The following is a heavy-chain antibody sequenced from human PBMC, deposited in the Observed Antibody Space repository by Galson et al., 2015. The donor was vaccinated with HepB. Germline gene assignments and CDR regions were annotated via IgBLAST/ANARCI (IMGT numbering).Heavy chain of an antibody. CDR2: ISYDGSNK. Sequence: SLRLSCAASGFTFSSYAMHWVRQAPGKGLEWVAVISYDGSNKYYADSVKGRFTISRDNSKNTLYLQMNSIRVEDTAVYYCAKDLFTGSYWGAFDIWGQGTMVTVSS. V-gene: IGHV3-30*04. CDR3: AKDLFTGSYWGAFDI. CDR1: GFTFSSYA. J-gene: IGHJ3*02. D-gene: IGHD1-26*01.